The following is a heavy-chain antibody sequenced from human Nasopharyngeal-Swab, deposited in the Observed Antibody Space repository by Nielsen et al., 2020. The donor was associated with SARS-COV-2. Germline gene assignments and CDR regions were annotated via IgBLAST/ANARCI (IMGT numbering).Heavy chain of an antibody. D-gene: IGHD5-24*01. CDR3: GRYGYNAALDY. V-gene: IGHV3-7*01. J-gene: IGHJ4*02. Sequence: GGSLRLSFAASGFTFSNNWMSWVRQAPGKGLEWVANIKQDGSEKFYVDSVKGRFTISRDNAKNSLYLQMNTLRVEDTAVYYCGRYGYNAALDYWGQGTLVTVSS. CDR1: GFTFSNNW. CDR2: IKQDGSEK.